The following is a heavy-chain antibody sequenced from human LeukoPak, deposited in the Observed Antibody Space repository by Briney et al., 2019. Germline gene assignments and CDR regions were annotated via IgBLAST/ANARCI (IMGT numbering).Heavy chain of an antibody. CDR2: IWYDGSNK. Sequence: GRSLRLSCAASGFTFSSYGMHWVRQAPGKGLEWVAVIWYDGSNKYYADSVKGRFTISRDNSKNTLYLQMNSLRAEDTAVYYCARDYTAMSPLDYWGQGTLVTVSS. CDR1: GFTFSSYG. V-gene: IGHV3-33*01. D-gene: IGHD5-18*01. CDR3: ARDYTAMSPLDY. J-gene: IGHJ4*02.